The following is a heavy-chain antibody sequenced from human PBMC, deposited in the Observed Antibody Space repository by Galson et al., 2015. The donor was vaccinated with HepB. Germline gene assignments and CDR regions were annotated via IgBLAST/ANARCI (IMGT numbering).Heavy chain of an antibody. J-gene: IGHJ4*02. CDR2: ISGNSNTI. V-gene: IGHV3-11*01. CDR3: ARLYRTGGVFVVGY. Sequence: SLRLSCAASGFTFSDYFMTWIRQAPGKGLEWVSDISGNSNTIYHADSVTGRFTISRDNSKNSVYLQMNSLRAEDTALYYRARLYRTGGVFVVGYWGQGTLVTVSS. D-gene: IGHD2-8*02. CDR1: GFTFSDYF.